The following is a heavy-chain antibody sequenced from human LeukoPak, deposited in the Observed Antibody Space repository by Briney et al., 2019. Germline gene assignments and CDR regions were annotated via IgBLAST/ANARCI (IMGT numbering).Heavy chain of an antibody. V-gene: IGHV3-30*04. D-gene: IGHD6-6*01. Sequence: GGSLRLSCAASGFTFSSYAMHWVRQAPGKGLEWVAVISYDGSNKYYADSVKGRFTISRDNAKNSLYLQMNSLRAEDTAVYYCARYSSSVWTDYWGQGTLVTVSS. J-gene: IGHJ4*02. CDR2: ISYDGSNK. CDR1: GFTFSSYA. CDR3: ARYSSSVWTDY.